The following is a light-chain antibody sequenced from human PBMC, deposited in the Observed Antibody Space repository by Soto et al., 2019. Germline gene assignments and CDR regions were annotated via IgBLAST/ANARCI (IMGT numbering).Light chain of an antibody. CDR2: DVS. Sequence: QPVLAEPASGSGPGGQPITISCAGTSSDIGAYNYVSWYQQYPGKAPKLMIHDVSNRPSGVSNRFSGSKSGNTASLTISGLQAEDEADYYCSSHTSSTLVVFGGGTKVTVL. J-gene: IGLJ2*01. CDR3: SSHTSSTLVV. CDR1: SSDIGAYNY. V-gene: IGLV2-14*01.